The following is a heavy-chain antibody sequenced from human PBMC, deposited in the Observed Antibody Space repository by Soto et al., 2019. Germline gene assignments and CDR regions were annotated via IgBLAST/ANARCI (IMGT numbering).Heavy chain of an antibody. CDR3: AKVPVGATGRFDY. CDR1: GFTFSNYA. V-gene: IGHV3-23*01. Sequence: GGSLRLSCAGSGFTFSNYAMSWVRQAPGKGLAWVSAISGSGGSTYYADSVKGRFTISRDNSKNTLYLQMNSLRAEDTALYYCAKVPVGATGRFDYWGQGTLVTVSS. CDR2: ISGSGGST. J-gene: IGHJ4*02. D-gene: IGHD1-26*01.